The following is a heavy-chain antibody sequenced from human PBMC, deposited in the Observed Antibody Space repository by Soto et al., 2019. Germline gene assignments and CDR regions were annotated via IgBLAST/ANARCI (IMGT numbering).Heavy chain of an antibody. CDR1: GYTFTAYY. Sequence: QVQLVQSGAEVKQSGASVKVSCKASGYTFTAYYIHWVRQAPGQGLEWMGEISPNSGGTKYAQKFQGRGALTRDTSITTVYMDLIHLSPDDTAVYYCGKGRSGDVGVFYWGQGTLVTVYS. CDR2: ISPNSGGT. D-gene: IGHD1-26*01. J-gene: IGHJ4*02. V-gene: IGHV1-2*02. CDR3: GKGRSGDVGVFY.